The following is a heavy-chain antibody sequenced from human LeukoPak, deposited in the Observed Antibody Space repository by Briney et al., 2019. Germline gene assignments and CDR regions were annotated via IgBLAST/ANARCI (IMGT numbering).Heavy chain of an antibody. J-gene: IGHJ5*02. D-gene: IGHD3-22*01. Sequence: PSGTLSLTCAVSGGSISSSNWWSWVRQPPGKGLEWIGEIYHSGITNYNPSLKSRVTISVDKSKNQFSLKLSSVTAADTAVYYCATDSSGYYGWFDPWGQGTLVTVSS. V-gene: IGHV4-4*02. CDR3: ATDSSGYYGWFDP. CDR2: IYHSGIT. CDR1: GGSISSSNW.